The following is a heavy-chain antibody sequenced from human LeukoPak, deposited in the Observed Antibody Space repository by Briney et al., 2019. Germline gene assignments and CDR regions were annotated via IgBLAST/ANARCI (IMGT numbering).Heavy chain of an antibody. Sequence: GGSLRLSCAASGFTFSTYGMYWVRQAPGKGLEWVAFIRYDGSNKFYADSVKGRFTISRDNSNNTLYLQMNSLRAEDTAVYYCARSLPQSSYSTGYYMDVWGKGTTVTVSS. J-gene: IGHJ6*03. CDR2: IRYDGSNK. CDR1: GFTFSTYG. D-gene: IGHD6-13*01. V-gene: IGHV3-30*02. CDR3: ARSLPQSSYSTGYYMDV.